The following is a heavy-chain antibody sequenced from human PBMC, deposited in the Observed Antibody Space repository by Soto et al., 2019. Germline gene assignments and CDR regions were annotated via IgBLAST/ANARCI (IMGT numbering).Heavy chain of an antibody. V-gene: IGHV3-15*07. CDR2: IKSKTDGGTT. Sequence: LTCTASGFTIGKTWMNGVRQAPRKGLEWVGRIKSKTDGGTTDYAAPVKGRFTISRDDSKNTLYMQMNSLKTEDTAVYYCTTMFMSTFGGVRSSNAYWGQGTLVPVFS. CDR1: GFTIGKTW. J-gene: IGHJ4*02. D-gene: IGHD3-16*01. CDR3: TTMFMSTFGGVRSSNAY.